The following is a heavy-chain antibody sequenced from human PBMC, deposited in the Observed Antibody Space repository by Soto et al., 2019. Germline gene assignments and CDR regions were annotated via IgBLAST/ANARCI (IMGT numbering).Heavy chain of an antibody. CDR3: AGPNWNLEDYYMDV. CDR1: GFTFSSYS. Sequence: GGSLRLSCAASGFTFSSYSMNWVRQAPGKGLEWVSYISSSSSTIYYADSVKGRFTISRGNAKNSLYLQMNSLRAEDTAVYYCAGPNWNLEDYYMDVWGKGTTVTVSS. CDR2: ISSSSSTI. V-gene: IGHV3-48*01. D-gene: IGHD1-1*01. J-gene: IGHJ6*03.